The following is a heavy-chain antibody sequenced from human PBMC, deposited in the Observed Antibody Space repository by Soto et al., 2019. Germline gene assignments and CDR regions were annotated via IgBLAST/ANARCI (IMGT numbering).Heavy chain of an antibody. J-gene: IGHJ3*02. CDR1: GFTFSSYS. V-gene: IGHV3-21*01. CDR2: ISSSSSYT. D-gene: IGHD6-19*01. Sequence: EVQLVESGGGLVKPGGSLRLSCAASGFTFSSYSMNWVRQAPGKGLEWVSSISSSSSYTYYADSVKGRFTISRDNAKKSLDMQMNSLRAEDTAVYYCARLYSSGWYYQPDGFDIWGQGTMVTVSS. CDR3: ARLYSSGWYYQPDGFDI.